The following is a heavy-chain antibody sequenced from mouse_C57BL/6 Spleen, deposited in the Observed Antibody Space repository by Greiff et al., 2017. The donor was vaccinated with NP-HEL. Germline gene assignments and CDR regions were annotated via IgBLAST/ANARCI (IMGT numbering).Heavy chain of an antibody. CDR3: AIYYYVSSWYFDV. V-gene: IGHV1-85*01. J-gene: IGHJ1*03. D-gene: IGHD1-1*01. CDR2: IYPRDGST. Sequence: QVQLKQSGPELVKPGASVKLSCKASGYTFTSYDINWVKQRPGQGLEWIGWIYPRDGSTKYNEQFKGKATLTVDTSSSTAYMELHSLTYEDSAVYVCAIYYYVSSWYFDVWGTGTTVTVSS. CDR1: GYTFTSYD.